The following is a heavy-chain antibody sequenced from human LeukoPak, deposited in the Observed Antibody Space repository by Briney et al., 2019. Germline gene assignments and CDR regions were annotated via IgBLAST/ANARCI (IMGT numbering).Heavy chain of an antibody. CDR1: GGSFSGYY. Sequence: PSETLSLTCAVYGGSFSGYYWSWLRQPPGKGLEWIGEINHSGSTNYNPSLKSRVTISVDTSKNQFSLKLSSVTAADTAVYYCARELRRGYSRYYFDYWGQGTLVTVSS. V-gene: IGHV4-34*01. CDR2: INHSGST. D-gene: IGHD5-18*01. J-gene: IGHJ4*02. CDR3: ARELRRGYSRYYFDY.